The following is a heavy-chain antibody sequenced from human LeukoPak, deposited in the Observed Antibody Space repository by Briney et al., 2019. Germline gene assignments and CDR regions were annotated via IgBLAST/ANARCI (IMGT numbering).Heavy chain of an antibody. J-gene: IGHJ6*03. CDR3: ARDSDILTGYDYYYMDV. Sequence: ASVKVSCKASGYTFTGYYMHWVRQAPGQGLEWMGWINPNSGGTNYAQKFQGRVTMTRDTSISTAYMELSRLRSDDTAVYYCARDSDILTGYDYYYMDVWGKGTTVIISS. V-gene: IGHV1-2*02. CDR1: GYTFTGYY. D-gene: IGHD3-9*01. CDR2: INPNSGGT.